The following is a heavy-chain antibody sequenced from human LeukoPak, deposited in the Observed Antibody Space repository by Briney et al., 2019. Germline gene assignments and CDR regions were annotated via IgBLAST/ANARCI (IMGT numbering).Heavy chain of an antibody. CDR1: GFTFNSYS. Sequence: GGSLRLSCAASGFTFNSYSMNWVRQAPGKGLEWVSSISSSSSYIYYTDSVKGRFTISRDNAKNSLYLQMNSLRAEDTAVYYCARDTPPLSIAAAGKGESFDYWGQGTLVTVSS. D-gene: IGHD6-13*01. CDR3: ARDTPPLSIAAAGKGESFDY. CDR2: ISSSSSYI. V-gene: IGHV3-21*01. J-gene: IGHJ4*02.